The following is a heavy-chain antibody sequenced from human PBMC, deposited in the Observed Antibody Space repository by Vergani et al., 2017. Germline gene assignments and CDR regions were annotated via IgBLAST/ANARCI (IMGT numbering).Heavy chain of an antibody. CDR2: VDPEDGET. V-gene: IGHV1-69-2*01. CDR1: GYTFTDHY. J-gene: IGHJ6*02. Sequence: EVQLVQSGAEVKKPWATMQISCTVSGYTFTDHYMHWVKQAPGQGLEWMGLVDPEDGETIYAEKFKGRVTIAADTSTDTAHLELSSLRSEDTAVYYCATPQTVTTGGMEVWGQGTTVIVSS. CDR3: ATPQTVTTGGMEV. D-gene: IGHD4-17*01.